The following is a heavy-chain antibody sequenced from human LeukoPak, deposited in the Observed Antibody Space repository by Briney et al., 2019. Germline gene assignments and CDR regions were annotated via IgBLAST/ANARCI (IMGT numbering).Heavy chain of an antibody. D-gene: IGHD3-3*01. V-gene: IGHV3-9*01. CDR1: GFTFDDYA. J-gene: IGHJ4*02. CDR3: AKLRLQDDFWSGMGSDY. CDR2: ISWNSGSI. Sequence: GGSLRLSCAASGFTFDDYAMHWVRQAPGKGLEWVSGISWNSGSIGYADSVKGRFTISRDNAKNSLYLQMNSLRAEDTAVYYCAKLRLQDDFWSGMGSDYWGQGTLVTVSS.